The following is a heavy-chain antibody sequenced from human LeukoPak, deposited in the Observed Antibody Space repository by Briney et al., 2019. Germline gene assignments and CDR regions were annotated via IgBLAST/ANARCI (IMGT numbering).Heavy chain of an antibody. J-gene: IGHJ4*02. Sequence: GGSLRLSCAASGFTFSNYNMNWVRQAPGKGLEWVSSISGGKTYIYYADSVKGRFTISRDNAKNSLHLQMNSLRADDTAVYYCALDYGDYYFDYWGQGTLVTVSS. CDR2: ISGGKTYI. CDR1: GFTFSNYN. D-gene: IGHD4-17*01. CDR3: ALDYGDYYFDY. V-gene: IGHV3-21*01.